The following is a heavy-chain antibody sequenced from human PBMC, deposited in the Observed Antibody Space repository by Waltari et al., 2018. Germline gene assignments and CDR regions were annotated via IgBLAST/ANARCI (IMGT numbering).Heavy chain of an antibody. D-gene: IGHD6-25*01. CDR1: GFSFSSYW. V-gene: IGHV3-7*01. Sequence: EVQLVESGGGLVQSGDSLRLSCAASGFSFSSYWMNWVRQTPGKGLEWVANIKEDGGEKYYVDSVKGRLTISRDNAKNSLYLQMNSLRVEDTAVYFCASVQRRWSMDVWGQGTTVTVSS. J-gene: IGHJ6*02. CDR3: ASVQRRWSMDV. CDR2: IKEDGGEK.